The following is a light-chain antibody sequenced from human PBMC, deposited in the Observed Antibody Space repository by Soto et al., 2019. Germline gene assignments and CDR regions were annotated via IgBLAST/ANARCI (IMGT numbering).Light chain of an antibody. Sequence: DIQMTQSPSSLSASEGDGVTITCRASQTISSYLNWYQQRPGIAPRLLIYAASTLQSGVPSRSSGRGFATNFTLAINSLQPEDFATYYCQQSYSTPFTFGPGTKVDIK. CDR1: QTISSY. V-gene: IGKV1-39*01. CDR2: AAS. CDR3: QQSYSTPFT. J-gene: IGKJ3*01.